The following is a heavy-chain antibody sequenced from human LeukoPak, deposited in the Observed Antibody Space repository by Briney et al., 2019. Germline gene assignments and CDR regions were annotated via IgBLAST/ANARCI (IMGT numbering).Heavy chain of an antibody. CDR1: GYTFTNYY. V-gene: IGHV1-46*01. CDR2: INPSGGST. CDR3: ARAHGYCSSTSCYSYDY. Sequence: ASVKVSCKASGYTFTNYYIHWVRQAPGQGLEWMGLINPSGGSTSYAQKFQGRLTMTRDTSTSTVYMEQSSLRSEDTAVYYCARAHGYCSSTSCYSYDYWGQGTLVTVSS. J-gene: IGHJ4*02. D-gene: IGHD2-2*03.